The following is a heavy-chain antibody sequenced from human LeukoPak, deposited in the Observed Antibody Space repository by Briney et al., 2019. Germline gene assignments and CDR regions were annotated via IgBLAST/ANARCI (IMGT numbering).Heavy chain of an antibody. J-gene: IGHJ6*03. CDR1: GGSISSSNW. CDR2: IYHSGST. D-gene: IGHD6-13*01. Sequence: PSGTLSLTCAVSGGSISSSNWWSWVRQPPGKGLEWIGEIYHSGSTNYNPSLKSRVTISVDKSKNQFSLKLSSVTAADTAVYYCARRGDGSSSWFYYYYYYMDVWGKGTTVTVSS. V-gene: IGHV4-4*02. CDR3: ARRGDGSSSWFYYYYYYMDV.